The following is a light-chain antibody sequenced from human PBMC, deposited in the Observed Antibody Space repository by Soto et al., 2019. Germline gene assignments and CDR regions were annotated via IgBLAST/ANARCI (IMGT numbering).Light chain of an antibody. CDR1: VLTKRY. CDR3: YSAADNNWV. J-gene: IGLJ3*02. V-gene: IGLV3-27*01. CDR2: KDT. Sequence: SYELTQPSSVSVSPGQTARITCSGDVLTKRYVRWFQQKPCQAPVLVIFKDTQRPSGIPERFSGSSSGTTVTLTISGAQVEDEGDYYCYSAADNNWVFGGGTKLTVL.